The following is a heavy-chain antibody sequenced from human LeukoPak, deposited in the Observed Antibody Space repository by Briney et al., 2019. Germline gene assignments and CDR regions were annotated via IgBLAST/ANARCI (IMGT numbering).Heavy chain of an antibody. D-gene: IGHD2-2*01. CDR2: INHSGST. J-gene: IGHJ5*02. Sequence: PSETLSLTCGVYGGSFSGYYWSWIPQPPGKGLEWIGEINHSGSTNYNPPLKSRVTISVDTSKNQFSLKLSSVTAADTAVYYCARRWGVRIVVVPAAKTWGSWFDPWGQGTLVTVSS. CDR3: ARRWGVRIVVVPAAKTWGSWFDP. CDR1: GGSFSGYY. V-gene: IGHV4-34*01.